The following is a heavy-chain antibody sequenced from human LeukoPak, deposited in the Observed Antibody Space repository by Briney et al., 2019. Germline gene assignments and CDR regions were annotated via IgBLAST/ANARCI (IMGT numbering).Heavy chain of an antibody. D-gene: IGHD3-22*01. Sequence: PSETLSLTCNVSGGSISSNYWSWIRQPPGKGLEWIGYIYYSGSTNYNPSLKSRVTISVDTSKNQFSLKLSSVTAADTALYYCARSGGDYSHPYDYWGQGTLVTVSS. J-gene: IGHJ4*02. CDR2: IYYSGST. CDR3: ARSGGDYSHPYDY. V-gene: IGHV4-59*01. CDR1: GGSISSNY.